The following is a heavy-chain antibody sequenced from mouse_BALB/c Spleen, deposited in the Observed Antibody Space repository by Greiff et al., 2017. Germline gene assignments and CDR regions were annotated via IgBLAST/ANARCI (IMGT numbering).Heavy chain of an antibody. J-gene: IGHJ4*01. D-gene: IGHD1-1*01. CDR3: ALTVAPYAMDY. V-gene: IGHV14-4*02. CDR2: IDPENGDT. CDR1: GFNIKDYY. Sequence: VQLQQSGAELVRSGASVKLSCTASGFNIKDYYMHWVKQRPEQGLEWIGWIDPENGDTEYAPKFQGKATMTADTSSNTAYLQLSSLTSEDTAVYYCALTVAPYAMDYWGQGTSVTVSS.